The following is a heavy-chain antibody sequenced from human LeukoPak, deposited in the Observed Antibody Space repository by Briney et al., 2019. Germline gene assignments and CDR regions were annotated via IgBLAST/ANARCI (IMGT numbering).Heavy chain of an antibody. CDR2: ISGSGGST. V-gene: IGHV3-23*01. Sequence: GGSLRLSCAASGFTFSSYALSWVRQPPGKGLEWVSAISGSGGSTYYADSVKGRFTISRDNSKNTLYLQMNSLRAEDTAVYYCAKIEEDSYGSFYYYYGMDVWGQGTTVTVSS. J-gene: IGHJ6*02. CDR3: AKIEEDSYGSFYYYYGMDV. CDR1: GFTFSSYA. D-gene: IGHD5-18*01.